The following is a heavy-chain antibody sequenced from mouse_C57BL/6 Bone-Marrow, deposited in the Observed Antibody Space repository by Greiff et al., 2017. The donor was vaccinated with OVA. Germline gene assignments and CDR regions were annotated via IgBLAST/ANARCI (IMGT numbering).Heavy chain of an antibody. V-gene: IGHV1-26*01. J-gene: IGHJ2*01. D-gene: IGHD2-5*01. CDR3: AREVYYSTYESYFDY. CDR2: INPNNGGT. Sequence: VQLQQSGPELVKPGASVKISCKASGYTFTDYYMNWVKQSHGKSLEWIGDINPNNGGTSYNQKFKGKATLTVDKSSSTAYMELRILTSEDSAVYYCAREVYYSTYESYFDYWGQGTTLTVSS. CDR1: GYTFTDYY.